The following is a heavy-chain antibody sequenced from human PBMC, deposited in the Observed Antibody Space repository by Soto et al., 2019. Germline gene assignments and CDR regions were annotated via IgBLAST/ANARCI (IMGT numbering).Heavy chain of an antibody. Sequence: ETRSLTCTFSGASISSNYWTWIRQPPGKGREWIGYVYNSGSTNYNPSLKSRVTISEDTSKSQFSLKVNSMTAADTAVYYCARYRREAVAGYTLDNWGQGILVTVSS. CDR1: GASISSNY. CDR3: ARYRREAVAGYTLDN. J-gene: IGHJ4*02. D-gene: IGHD6-13*01. CDR2: VYNSGST. V-gene: IGHV4-59*01.